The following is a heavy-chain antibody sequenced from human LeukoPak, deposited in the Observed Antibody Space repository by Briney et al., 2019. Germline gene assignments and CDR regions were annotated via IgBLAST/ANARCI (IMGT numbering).Heavy chain of an antibody. D-gene: IGHD2-15*01. CDR1: GYTFTSYD. CDR2: INPNSGGT. CDR3: ARAQTLVVVVAAPTSIDAFDI. Sequence: ASVKVSCKASGYTFTSYDINWVRQATGQGLEWMGWINPNSGGTNYAQKFQGRVTMTRDTSISTAYMELSRLRSDDTAVYYCARAQTLVVVVAAPTSIDAFDIWGQGTMVTVSS. J-gene: IGHJ3*02. V-gene: IGHV1-2*02.